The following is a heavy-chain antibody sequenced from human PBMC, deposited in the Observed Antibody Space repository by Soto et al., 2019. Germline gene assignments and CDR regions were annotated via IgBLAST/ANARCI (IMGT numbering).Heavy chain of an antibody. V-gene: IGHV1-2*02. CDR3: ARPPGYISDWYYFDL. J-gene: IGHJ4*02. Sequence: QVQLVQSGAGVKKPGASVKVSCEASGYTFIDYYMPWGRQAPGQGFEWMGRISPKSGGTNYAQKFQGRVTMTWDTSLNTAYMELSSLMSEDTAVYYCARPPGYISDWYYFDLWGQGTLVTVSS. CDR1: GYTFIDYY. CDR2: ISPKSGGT. D-gene: IGHD6-19*01.